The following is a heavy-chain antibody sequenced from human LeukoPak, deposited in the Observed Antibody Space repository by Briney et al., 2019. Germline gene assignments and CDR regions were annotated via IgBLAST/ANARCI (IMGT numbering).Heavy chain of an antibody. J-gene: IGHJ4*02. D-gene: IGHD6-13*01. CDR1: GDSISSGGYY. V-gene: IGHV4-30-2*05. Sequence: SETLSLTCTVSGDSISSGGYYWIWIRQPPGKGLEYIGYIYHSGSTYYNPSFKSRVTISVDTSKNQFSLKLSSVTAADTAVYYCASRPSGYSSSWYYFDYWGQGTLVTVSS. CDR3: ASRPSGYSSSWYYFDY. CDR2: IYHSGST.